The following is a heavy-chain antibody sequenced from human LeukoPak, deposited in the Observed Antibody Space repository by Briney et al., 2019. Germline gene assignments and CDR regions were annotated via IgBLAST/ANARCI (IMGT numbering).Heavy chain of an antibody. V-gene: IGHV4-59*01. CDR1: GGSISSCF. J-gene: IGHJ4*02. CDR3: ARMDSGAYRGFDY. Sequence: SETLSLTCTVSGGSISSCFWSWFRQPPGKGLEWIGHVYYSGSTNYNPSLKSRVTISVDTSKNQFSLKLSSATAADTAVYYCARMDSGAYRGFDYWGQGTLVTVSS. D-gene: IGHD3-22*01. CDR2: VYYSGST.